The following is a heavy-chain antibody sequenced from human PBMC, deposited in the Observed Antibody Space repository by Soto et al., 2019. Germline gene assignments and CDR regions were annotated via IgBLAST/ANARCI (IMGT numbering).Heavy chain of an antibody. J-gene: IGHJ6*02. V-gene: IGHV4-39*01. CDR3: ARTAAAGKYYYGVDV. CDR1: GGSISSSSYY. Sequence: PSETLSLTCTALGGSISSSSYYWGWIRQPPGKGLEWIGRIYYSGSTYYNPSLKSRVTISVDTSKNQFSLKLSSVTAADTAIYYCARTAAAGKYYYGVDVWGQGTTVTVSS. CDR2: IYYSGST. D-gene: IGHD6-13*01.